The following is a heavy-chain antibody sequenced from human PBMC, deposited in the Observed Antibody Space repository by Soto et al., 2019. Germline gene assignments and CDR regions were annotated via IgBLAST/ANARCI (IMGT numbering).Heavy chain of an antibody. V-gene: IGHV3-74*01. Sequence: GGSLRLSCAVSGFVFEMCWMHWVRQAPGKGPEWVSRISDDGARTDYADSVKGRFTISRDNAKNSLYLQMNSLRAEDTAVYYCTRGPRPSSVGTRAFWGLGALVTVSS. J-gene: IGHJ4*02. CDR1: GFVFEMCW. CDR3: TRGPRPSSVGTRAF. CDR2: ISDDGART. D-gene: IGHD6-13*01.